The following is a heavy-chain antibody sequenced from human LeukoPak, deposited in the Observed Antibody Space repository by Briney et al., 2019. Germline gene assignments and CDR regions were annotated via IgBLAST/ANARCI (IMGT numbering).Heavy chain of an antibody. J-gene: IGHJ4*02. D-gene: IGHD2-15*01. CDR3: AREGGGCSGGSCYSAKYYFDY. Sequence: SQTLSLTCTVSGGSISSGSYYWSWIRQPAGKGLEWIRRISTSGSTNYNPSLKSRVTISVDTSKNEFSLKLSSVTAADTAVYYCAREGGGCSGGSCYSAKYYFDYWGQGTLVTVSS. V-gene: IGHV4-61*02. CDR1: GGSISSGSYY. CDR2: ISTSGST.